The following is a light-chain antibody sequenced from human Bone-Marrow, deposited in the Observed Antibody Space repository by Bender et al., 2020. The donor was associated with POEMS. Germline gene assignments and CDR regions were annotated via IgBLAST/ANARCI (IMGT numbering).Light chain of an antibody. CDR1: IGSKS. CDR2: KDS. CDR3: QSADSSGISVV. Sequence: SYVLTQPPSVSVAPGQTASITCGGSIIGSKSVHWYRQKPGQAPVLVIYKDSERPSGIYKDSERPSGIPERFSGSSSGTTVTLTISGVQAEDEADYYCQSADSSGISVVFGGGTKLTVL. V-gene: IGLV3-25*03. J-gene: IGLJ2*01.